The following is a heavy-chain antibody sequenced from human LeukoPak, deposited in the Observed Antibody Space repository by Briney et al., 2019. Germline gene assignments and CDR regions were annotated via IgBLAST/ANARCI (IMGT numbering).Heavy chain of an antibody. CDR3: ARGLGRTGRLRRFSPFDY. J-gene: IGHJ4*02. CDR2: IYYSGRT. V-gene: IGHV4-39*07. CDR1: GGSISSSSYY. Sequence: SETLSLTCTVSGGSISSSSYYWGWIRQPPGKGLEWIGNIYYSGRTYYNPSLKSRVTISVDTSKNQFSLKLSSVTAADTAVYYCARGLGRTGRLRRFSPFDYWGQGTLVTVSS. D-gene: IGHD4-17*01.